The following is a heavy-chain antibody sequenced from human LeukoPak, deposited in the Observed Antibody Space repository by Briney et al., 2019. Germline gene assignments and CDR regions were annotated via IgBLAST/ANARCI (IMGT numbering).Heavy chain of an antibody. J-gene: IGHJ6*03. CDR1: GYSISSGYY. Sequence: SETLSLTCTVSGYSISSGYYWSWIRQPPGKGLEWIGEINHSGSTNYNPSLKSRVTISVDTSKNQFSLKLSSVTAADTAVYYCARGGAGYYDFWSGYYSGNYYMDVWGKGTTVTVSS. V-gene: IGHV4-38-2*02. D-gene: IGHD3-3*01. CDR3: ARGGAGYYDFWSGYYSGNYYMDV. CDR2: INHSGST.